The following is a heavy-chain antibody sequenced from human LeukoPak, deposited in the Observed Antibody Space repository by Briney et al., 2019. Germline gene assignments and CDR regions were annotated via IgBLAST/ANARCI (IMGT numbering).Heavy chain of an antibody. CDR2: IYYSGST. V-gene: IGHV4-39*07. J-gene: IGHJ4*02. Sequence: SETLSLTCTVSGGSISSSSYYWGWIRQPPGKGLEWIGRIYYSGSTYYNPSLKSRVTISVDTSKNQFSLKLSSVAAADTAVYYCARDGRYSSSWYKRAFDYWGQGTLVTVSS. CDR3: ARDGRYSSSWYKRAFDY. D-gene: IGHD6-13*01. CDR1: GGSISSSSYY.